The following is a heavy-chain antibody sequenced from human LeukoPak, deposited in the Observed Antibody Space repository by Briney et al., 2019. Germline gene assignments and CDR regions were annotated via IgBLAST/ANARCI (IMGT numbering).Heavy chain of an antibody. Sequence: GGSLRLSCAASGFTFSSYAVSWVCQAPGKGLEWVSSISGSGGSTYSADSVKGRFTISRDNSKNTLYLQMNSLRAEDTALYYCAKNRSCTNDICHGDFDYWGQGTLVTVSS. CDR1: GFTFSSYA. CDR2: ISGSGGST. D-gene: IGHD2-8*01. CDR3: AKNRSCTNDICHGDFDY. V-gene: IGHV3-23*01. J-gene: IGHJ4*02.